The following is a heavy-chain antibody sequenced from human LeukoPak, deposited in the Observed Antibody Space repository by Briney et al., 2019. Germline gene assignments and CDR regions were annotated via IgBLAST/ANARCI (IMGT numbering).Heavy chain of an antibody. V-gene: IGHV3-66*01. J-gene: IGHJ4*02. D-gene: IGHD3-10*01. CDR2: IYSGGST. CDR3: AKDLGGISPHYFDY. Sequence: GGSLRLSCAASGFTVSSNYMSWVRQAPGKGLEWVSVIYSGGSTYYADSVKGRFTISRDNSKNTLYLQMNSLRAEDTAVYYCAKDLGGISPHYFDYWGQGTLVTVSS. CDR1: GFTVSSNY.